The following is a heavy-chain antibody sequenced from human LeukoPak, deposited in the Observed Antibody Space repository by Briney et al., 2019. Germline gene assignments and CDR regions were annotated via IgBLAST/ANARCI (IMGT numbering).Heavy chain of an antibody. CDR3: ARVQGGGYRTADY. V-gene: IGHV3-30*03. Sequence: PGGTLRLSCAASGFTFTTYGMSWVRQAPGKGLDWVAVIVEDGTNKYYADSVKGRFTISRDNSKNTLFLQMNSLRSEDTAMYYCARVQGGGYRTADYWGQGTLVTVSS. CDR2: IVEDGTNK. D-gene: IGHD6-19*01. J-gene: IGHJ4*02. CDR1: GFTFTTYG.